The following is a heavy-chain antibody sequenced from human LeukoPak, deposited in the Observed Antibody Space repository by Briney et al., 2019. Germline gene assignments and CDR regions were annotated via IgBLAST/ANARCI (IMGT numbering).Heavy chain of an antibody. CDR3: ASISPLRYFDWLLSNFDY. V-gene: IGHV1-2*02. CDR2: INPNSGGT. Sequence: GASVQVSCKASGYTFTGYYMHWVRQAPGQGLEWMGWINPNSGGTNYAQKFQGRVTMTRDTSISTAYMELSRLRSDDTAVYYCASISPLRYFDWLLSNFDYWGQGTLVTVSS. CDR1: GYTFTGYY. D-gene: IGHD3-9*01. J-gene: IGHJ4*02.